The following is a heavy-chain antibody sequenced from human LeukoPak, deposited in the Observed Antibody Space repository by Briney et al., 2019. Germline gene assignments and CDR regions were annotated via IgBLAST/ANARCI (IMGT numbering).Heavy chain of an antibody. CDR3: TREGVGYSYCYSRGGFVI. CDR2: INGDGSST. J-gene: IGHJ3*02. D-gene: IGHD5-18*01. CDR1: GFTFSSYW. V-gene: IGHV3-74*01. Sequence: AGGSLRLSCAASGFTFSSYWMHWVRQAPGKGLVWVSRINGDGSSTTYADSVKGRFTISRDNAKNTLYLQMNSLRAEDTAVYYVTREGVGYSYCYSRGGFVIWGQGTMVTVSS.